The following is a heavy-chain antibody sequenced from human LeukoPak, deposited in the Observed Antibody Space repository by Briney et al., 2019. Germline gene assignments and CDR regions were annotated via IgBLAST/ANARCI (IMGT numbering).Heavy chain of an antibody. CDR3: ARGLLRFLEWPSPNFDY. Sequence: SVKVSCKASGGTFSSYAISWVRQAPGQGLEWMGGIIPIFGTANYAQKFQGRVTITADESTSTAYMELSSLRSEDTAVYYCARGLLRFLEWPSPNFDYWGQGTLVTVSS. D-gene: IGHD3-3*01. J-gene: IGHJ4*02. V-gene: IGHV1-69*13. CDR1: GGTFSSYA. CDR2: IIPIFGTA.